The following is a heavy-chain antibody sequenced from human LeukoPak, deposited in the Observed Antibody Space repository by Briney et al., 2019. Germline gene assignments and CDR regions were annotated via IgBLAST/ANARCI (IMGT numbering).Heavy chain of an antibody. Sequence: GESLKVSCRASADTLSNYWIAWVRQMSGKSLESLGFISPIDSETRYSPSFQGQVTISVDISSTTAYLQWSSLKASDTAMYYCAATSGFYESLDFWGQGTLVTVSS. CDR3: AATSGFYESLDF. J-gene: IGHJ4*02. CDR2: ISPIDSET. D-gene: IGHD5-12*01. V-gene: IGHV5-51*01. CDR1: ADTLSNYW.